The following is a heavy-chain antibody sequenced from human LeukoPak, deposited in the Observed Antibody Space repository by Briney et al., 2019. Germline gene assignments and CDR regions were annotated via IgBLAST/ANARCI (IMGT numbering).Heavy chain of an antibody. CDR3: ARPHWEGGRGPLTAIFDY. D-gene: IGHD1-26*01. CDR1: GFTFSSYA. J-gene: IGHJ4*02. CDR2: ISYDGSNK. V-gene: IGHV3-30-3*01. Sequence: GGSLRLSCAASGFTFSSYAMHWVRQAPGKGLEWVAVISYDGSNKYYADSVKGRFTISRDNSKNTLYLQMNSLRAEDTTVYYCARPHWEGGRGPLTAIFDYWGQGTLVTVSS.